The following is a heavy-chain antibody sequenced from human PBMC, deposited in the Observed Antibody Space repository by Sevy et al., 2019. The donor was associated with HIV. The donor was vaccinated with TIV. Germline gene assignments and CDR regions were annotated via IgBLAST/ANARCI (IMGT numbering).Heavy chain of an antibody. CDR3: ARRYFDL. J-gene: IGHJ2*01. CDR2: IKQDGSET. Sequence: GGSRRLSCEASGSPFSTYWLAWVRQAQGKGRGWVANIKQDGSETNYVDSVKGRFTISRDNAKNSLYLQMNSLRAEDTAVYYCARRYFDLWGRGTLVTVSS. CDR1: GSPFSTYW. V-gene: IGHV3-7*01.